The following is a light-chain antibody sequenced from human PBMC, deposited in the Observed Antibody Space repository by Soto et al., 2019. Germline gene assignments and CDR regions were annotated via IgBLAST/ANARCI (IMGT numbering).Light chain of an antibody. CDR1: HDINTY. CDR2: AAS. V-gene: IGKV1-12*01. J-gene: IGKJ1*01. Sequence: DIQMTQSPSSVSASVGDTVIITCRASHDINTYLGWYQQKPGKAPRLLIYAASSLQSGVPSRFSGLGSGTDFSLTISSLQPEDFAIYYCQQADSIPWTFGQGTKVEIK. CDR3: QQADSIPWT.